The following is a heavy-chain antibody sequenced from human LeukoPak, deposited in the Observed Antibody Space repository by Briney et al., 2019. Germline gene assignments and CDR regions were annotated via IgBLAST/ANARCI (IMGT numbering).Heavy chain of an antibody. D-gene: IGHD3-3*01. CDR1: GGSISSSSYY. J-gene: IGHJ4*02. CDR3: TRDMEYPGAGFDY. CDR2: IYYSGST. V-gene: IGHV4-39*07. Sequence: SETLSLTCTVSGGSISSSSYYWGWIRQPPGKGLEWIGSIYYSGSTYYKSSLKGRVTISVDTSKNQFSLKLTSVAAADTAMYYCTRDMEYPGAGFDYWGQGIPVTVSS.